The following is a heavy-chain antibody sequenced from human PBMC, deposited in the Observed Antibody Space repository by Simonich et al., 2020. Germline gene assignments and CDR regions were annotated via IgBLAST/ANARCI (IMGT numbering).Heavy chain of an antibody. CDR1: GFTFDDYA. CDR2: IRWNSGSI. CDR3: AKDVAAAGTEYFQH. Sequence: EVQLVESGGGLVQPGRSLRLSCAPSGFTFDDYAMHWVRQAPGKGLEEVSGIRWNSGSIGYADSVKGRFTISRDNAKNSLYLQMNSLRAEDTALYYCAKDVAAAGTEYFQHWGQGTLVTVSS. V-gene: IGHV3-9*01. D-gene: IGHD6-13*01. J-gene: IGHJ1*01.